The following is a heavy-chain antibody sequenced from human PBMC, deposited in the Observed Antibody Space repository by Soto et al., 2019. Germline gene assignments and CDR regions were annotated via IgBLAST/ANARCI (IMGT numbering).Heavy chain of an antibody. CDR1: GFTFSSYA. D-gene: IGHD1-26*01. CDR2: ISYDGSNK. V-gene: IGHV3-30-3*01. Sequence: GGSLRLSCAASGFTFSSYAMHWVRQAPGKGLEWVAVISYDGSNKYYADSVKGRFTISRDNSKNTLYLQMNSLRAEDTAVYYCARDTGATSSFDYWGQGTLVTVSS. CDR3: ARDTGATSSFDY. J-gene: IGHJ4*02.